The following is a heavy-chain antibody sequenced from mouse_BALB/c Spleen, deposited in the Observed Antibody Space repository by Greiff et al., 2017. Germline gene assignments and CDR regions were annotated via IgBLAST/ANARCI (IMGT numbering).Heavy chain of an antibody. CDR2: INPSNGRT. CDR1: GYTFTSYW. D-gene: IGHD2-14*01. V-gene: IGHV1S81*02. J-gene: IGHJ3*01. CDR3: ASGVRFAY. Sequence: VQLQQPGAELVKPGASVKLSCKASGYTFTSYWMHWVKQRPGQGLEWIGEINPSNGRTNYNEKFKSKATLTVDKSSSTAYMQLGSLTSEDSAVYYCASGVRFAYWGQGTLVTVSA.